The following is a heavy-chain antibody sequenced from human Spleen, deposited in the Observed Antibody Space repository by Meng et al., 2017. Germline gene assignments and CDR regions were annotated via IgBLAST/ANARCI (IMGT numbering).Heavy chain of an antibody. CDR1: GFTFSSYA. V-gene: IGHV3-30*04. CDR3: ARDQQLVHHYYFGMDV. Sequence: GGSLRLSCLASGFTFSSYAMHWVRQAPGKGLEWVAAISYDGSNEYYADSLKGRFTISRDNSENTLFLQMNSLRPEDTAVFYCARDQQLVHHYYFGMDVWGQGTTVTVSS. J-gene: IGHJ6*02. D-gene: IGHD6-13*01. CDR2: ISYDGSNE.